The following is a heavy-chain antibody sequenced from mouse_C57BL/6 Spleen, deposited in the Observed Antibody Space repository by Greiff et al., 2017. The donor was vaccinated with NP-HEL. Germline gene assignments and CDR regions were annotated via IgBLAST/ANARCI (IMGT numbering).Heavy chain of an antibody. D-gene: IGHD1-1*01. V-gene: IGHV5-9*01. CDR1: GFTFSSYT. CDR2: ISGGGGNT. J-gene: IGHJ2*01. CDR3: ARRYYGSSSHFDY. Sequence: EVKVVESGGGLVKPGGSLKLSCAASGFTFSSYTMSWVRQTPEKRLEWVATISGGGGNTYYPDSVKGRFTISRDNAKNTLYLQMSSLRSEDTALYYCARRYYGSSSHFDYWGQGTTLTVSS.